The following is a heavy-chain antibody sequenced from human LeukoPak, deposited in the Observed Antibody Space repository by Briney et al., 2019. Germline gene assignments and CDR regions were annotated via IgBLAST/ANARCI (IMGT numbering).Heavy chain of an antibody. D-gene: IGHD5-18*01. CDR1: GFTFRDYW. J-gene: IGHJ4*02. V-gene: IGHV3-7*01. CDR3: VRAGYTYGTRYF. CDR2: IKQDGGDK. Sequence: GGSLRLSCAASGFTFRDYWMTWVRQAPGKGLEWVADIKQDGGDKNYVDSVKGRFTISRDNAKNSLYLQMDSLRAEDTAVYYCVRAGYTYGTRYFWGQGTLVTVSS.